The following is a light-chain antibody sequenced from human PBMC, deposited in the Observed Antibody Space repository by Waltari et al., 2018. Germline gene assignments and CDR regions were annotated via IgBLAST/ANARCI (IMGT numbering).Light chain of an antibody. Sequence: QSALTQPASVSGSPGQSITISCTGTSSDVGGYNYVSWYQQHPGKAPKLLIYEVSNRPSGVSNLFSCSKSGNTASLTISGLQAEDEADYYCSSYTSSSTYVVFGGGTKLTVL. V-gene: IGLV2-14*01. CDR2: EVS. J-gene: IGLJ2*01. CDR3: SSYTSSSTYVV. CDR1: SSDVGGYNY.